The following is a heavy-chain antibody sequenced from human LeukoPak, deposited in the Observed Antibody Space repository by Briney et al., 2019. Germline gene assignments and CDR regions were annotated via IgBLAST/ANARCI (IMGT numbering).Heavy chain of an antibody. D-gene: IGHD3-22*01. V-gene: IGHV3-48*04. CDR1: GFTFSTYS. Sequence: AESLTLSCPASGFTFSTYSMNWVRQPPGKGLEWVSYITSSSSTIYYADSVKGRFTISRDNAKNTLYLQMNSLRAEDTAVYYCARYDYYDSSGYKIAEYFQHWGQGTLVTVSS. J-gene: IGHJ1*01. CDR3: ARYDYYDSSGYKIAEYFQH. CDR2: ITSSSSTI.